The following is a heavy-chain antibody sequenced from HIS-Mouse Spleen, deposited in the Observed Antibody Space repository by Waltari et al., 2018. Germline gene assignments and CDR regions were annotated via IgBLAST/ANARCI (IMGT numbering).Heavy chain of an antibody. V-gene: IGHV4-30-4*01. CDR3: ARETLPFDDAFDI. CDR1: GGSISSGDYY. D-gene: IGHD3-9*01. Sequence: QVQLQESGPGLVTPSQTLSLTCTVSGGSISSGDYYWSWIRQPPGKGLEWIGYIYYSGSTYYNPSRKSRVTRSVDTSKNQFYLKLSSVTDADTAVYYCARETLPFDDAFDIWGQGTMGTVSA. J-gene: IGHJ3*02. CDR2: IYYSGST.